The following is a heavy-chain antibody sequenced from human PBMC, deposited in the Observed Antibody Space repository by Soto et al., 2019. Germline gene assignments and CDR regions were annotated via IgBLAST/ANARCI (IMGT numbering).Heavy chain of an antibody. CDR2: MNPNSGNT. CDR1: GYTFTSYD. D-gene: IGHD3-9*01. CDR3: ARAAYILTGPYAFDI. Sequence: QVQLVQSGAEVKKPGASVKVSCKASGYTFTSYDSNWVRQATGQGLEWMGWMNPNSGNTGYAQKFQGRVTMTRNTSISTAYMELSSLRSEDTAVYYCARAAYILTGPYAFDIWGQGTMVTVSS. J-gene: IGHJ3*02. V-gene: IGHV1-8*01.